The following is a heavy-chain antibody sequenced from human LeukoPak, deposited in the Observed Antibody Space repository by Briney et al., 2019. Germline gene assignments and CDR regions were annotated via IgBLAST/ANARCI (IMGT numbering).Heavy chain of an antibody. CDR1: GFTFSSYS. J-gene: IGHJ6*03. V-gene: IGHV3-21*04. CDR2: ISSSSSFI. CDR3: AKNGDRGAYCTGGTRYPYFYYYMDV. D-gene: IGHD2-15*01. Sequence: GGSLRLSCAASGFTFSSYSMNWVRQAPGKGLEWVSSISSSSSFIYYADSVKGRFTISRDNAKNSLYLQMNRLRAEDTAIYYCAKNGDRGAYCTGGTRYPYFYYYMDVWAKGPRSPS.